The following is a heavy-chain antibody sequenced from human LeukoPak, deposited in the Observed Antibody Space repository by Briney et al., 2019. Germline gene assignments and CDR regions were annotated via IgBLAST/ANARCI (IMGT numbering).Heavy chain of an antibody. D-gene: IGHD3-16*01. V-gene: IGHV4-59*01. J-gene: IGHJ6*02. CDR2: IYYSGST. CDR3: ARDFMTYYGMDV. Sequence: SSETLSLTCTVSGDSITNYYWSWIRQPPGKGLEWIGYIYYSGSTKYNPSLKSRVTISVDTPKNQFSLKLSSVTAEDTAVYYCARDFMTYYGMDVWGQGTTVTVSS. CDR1: GDSITNYY.